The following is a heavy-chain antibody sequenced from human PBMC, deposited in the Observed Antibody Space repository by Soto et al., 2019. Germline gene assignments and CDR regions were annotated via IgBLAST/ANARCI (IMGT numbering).Heavy chain of an antibody. CDR1: GYTPTELS. Sequence: GGSVKGSRKVFGYTPTELSMHWVRQAPGKGLEWMGGFDPEDGETIYAQKFQGRVTMTEDTSTDTAYMELSSLRSEDTAVYYCATFDPSLLRFLEPRPFDPWGQGTLVTVSS. V-gene: IGHV1-24*01. D-gene: IGHD3-3*01. CDR2: FDPEDGET. J-gene: IGHJ5*02. CDR3: ATFDPSLLRFLEPRPFDP.